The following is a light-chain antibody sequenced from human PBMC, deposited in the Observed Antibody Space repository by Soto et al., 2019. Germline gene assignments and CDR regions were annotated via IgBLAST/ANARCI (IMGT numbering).Light chain of an antibody. CDR2: DAS. CDR1: QSVSSY. Sequence: EIVLTQSPGTLSLSPGERATLSCRASQSVSSYLAWYQQKPGQAPRLLIYDASNRATGIPARFSGSGSGTEFILTISSLQSEDFAVYYCQQYKNWPLITFGQGTRLEI. CDR3: QQYKNWPLIT. V-gene: IGKV3-11*01. J-gene: IGKJ5*01.